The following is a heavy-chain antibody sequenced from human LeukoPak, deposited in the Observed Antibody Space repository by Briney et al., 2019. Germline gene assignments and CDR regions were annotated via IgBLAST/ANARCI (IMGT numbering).Heavy chain of an antibody. CDR1: GFTFSSYG. CDR2: ISGSGGST. Sequence: GGSLRLSCAASGFTFSSYGMSWVRQAPGKGLEWVSAISGSGGSTYYADSVKGRFTISRDNSKDTLYLQMNSLRVEDTAVYYCAKITGVSPYYMDVWGKGTTVTIS. CDR3: AKITGVSPYYMDV. V-gene: IGHV3-23*01. J-gene: IGHJ6*03. D-gene: IGHD7-27*01.